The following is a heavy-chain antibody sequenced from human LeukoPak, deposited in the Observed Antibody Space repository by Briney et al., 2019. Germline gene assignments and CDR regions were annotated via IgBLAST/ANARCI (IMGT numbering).Heavy chain of an antibody. CDR3: ARTRTRGSSTSCCNWFDP. Sequence: SETLSLTCTVSGGSISGYYWSWSRQPPGKGVEWLGNLYYMRGAWYKSSLKSRVATSVDTSRNEFSLKLSSVTAADTAVYYCARTRTRGSSTSCCNWFDPWGQGTLVTVSS. D-gene: IGHD2-2*01. V-gene: IGHV4-59*01. CDR1: GGSISGYY. CDR2: LYYMRGA. J-gene: IGHJ5*02.